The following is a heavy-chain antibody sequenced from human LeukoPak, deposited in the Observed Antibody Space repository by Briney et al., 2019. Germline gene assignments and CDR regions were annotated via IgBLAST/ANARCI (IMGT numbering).Heavy chain of an antibody. D-gene: IGHD3-22*01. J-gene: IGHJ4*02. CDR1: GYTFSSYG. CDR2: IIPIFGTA. V-gene: IGHV1-69*13. CDR3: AVDSSGYSYDFDY. Sequence: SVKVSCKASGYTFSSYGITWVRQAPGQGLEWMGGIIPIFGTANYAQKFQGRVTITADESTSTAYMELSSLRSEDTAVYYCAVDSSGYSYDFDYWGQGTLVTVSS.